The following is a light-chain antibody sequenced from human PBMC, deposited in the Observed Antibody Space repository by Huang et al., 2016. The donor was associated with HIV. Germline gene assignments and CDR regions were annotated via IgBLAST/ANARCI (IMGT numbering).Light chain of an antibody. J-gene: IGKJ5*01. CDR1: QDISTY. V-gene: IGKV1-33*01. CDR2: AAS. Sequence: DIQMTQSPSSLSASVGDRVTITCQASQDISTYLNWYQQKPGKAPKVLSYAASNLETGVPSRFSGSGSGTNFKFTISSLQPEDIATYYCQQYDNVPITFGQGTRLEI. CDR3: QQYDNVPIT.